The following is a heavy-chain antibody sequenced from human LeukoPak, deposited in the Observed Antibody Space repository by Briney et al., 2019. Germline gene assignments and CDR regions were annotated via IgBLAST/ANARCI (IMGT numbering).Heavy chain of an antibody. D-gene: IGHD6-13*01. J-gene: IGHJ4*02. CDR1: GFTFSYYE. V-gene: IGHV3-48*03. CDR3: ARATFSSSGHSY. Sequence: GGSLRLSCAASGFTFSYYEMNWVRQAPGKGLEWVSYISNSGATIYYADSVKGRFTTSRDNAKSSLFLQMNSVRAEDTGVYYCARATFSSSGHSYWGQGTLVTVSS. CDR2: ISNSGATI.